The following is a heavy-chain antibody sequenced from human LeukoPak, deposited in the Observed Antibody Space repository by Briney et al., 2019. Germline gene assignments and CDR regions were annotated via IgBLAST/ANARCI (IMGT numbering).Heavy chain of an antibody. J-gene: IGHJ6*03. D-gene: IGHD6-13*01. CDR2: INHGGST. V-gene: IGHV4-34*01. CDR1: GGSFSGYY. CDR3: ARRTPSSSWYPYYYYYYMDV. Sequence: PSETLSLTCAVYGGSFSGYYWSWIRQPPGKGLEWIGEINHGGSTNYNPSLKSRVTISVDTSKNQFSLKLSSVTAADTAVYYCARRTPSSSWYPYYYYYYMDVWGKGTTVTISS.